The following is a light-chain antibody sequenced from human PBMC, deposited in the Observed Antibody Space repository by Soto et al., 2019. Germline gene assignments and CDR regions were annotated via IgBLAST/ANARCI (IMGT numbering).Light chain of an antibody. CDR2: DVS. CDR1: SSDVGGYNF. CDR3: SSYTSSTPL. Sequence: QSALTQPRSVSGSPGQSVTISCTGTSSDVGGYNFVSWYQQLPGKVPKLIIYDVSQRPSGVSDRFSASKSDNTASLTISGLQADDEADYYCSSYTSSTPLFGGGTKLTVL. J-gene: IGLJ2*01. V-gene: IGLV2-11*01.